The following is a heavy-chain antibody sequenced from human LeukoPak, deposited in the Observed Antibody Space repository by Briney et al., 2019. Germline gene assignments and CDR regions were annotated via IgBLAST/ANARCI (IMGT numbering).Heavy chain of an antibody. CDR1: GGDLSGYG. CDR3: ARDRIPAAPSYFDFYMDV. J-gene: IGHJ6*03. V-gene: IGHV1-69*05. D-gene: IGHD6-13*01. Sequence: SVKVSCKASGGDLSGYGISWVRLAPGQGLEWMGGIIPIFGTKNYAQRFQGRVTITTDESTSAVYMELSSLRSEDTAGYYCARDRIPAAPSYFDFYMDVWGKGTTVTVSS. CDR2: IIPIFGTK.